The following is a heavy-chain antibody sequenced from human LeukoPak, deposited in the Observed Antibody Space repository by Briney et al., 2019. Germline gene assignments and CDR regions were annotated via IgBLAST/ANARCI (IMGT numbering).Heavy chain of an antibody. CDR2: INPSGGST. J-gene: IGHJ4*02. CDR3: ARDMSGWYQFSGWDY. V-gene: IGHV1-46*01. Sequence: ASVKVSCKASGYTFTSYYMHWVRQAPGQGLEWMGIINPSGGSTSYAQKFQGRVTMTRDMSTSTDYMELSSLRSEDTAVYYCARDMSGWYQFSGWDYWGQGTLVTVSS. D-gene: IGHD6-19*01. CDR1: GYTFTSYY.